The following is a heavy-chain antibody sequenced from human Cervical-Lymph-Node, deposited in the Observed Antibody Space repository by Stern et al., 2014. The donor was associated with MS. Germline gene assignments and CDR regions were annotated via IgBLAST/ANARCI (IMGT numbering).Heavy chain of an antibody. J-gene: IGHJ4*02. CDR1: GGSINSGDYL. Sequence: QVQLQESGPGLVKPSQTLSLTCTVSGGSINSGDYLWSWIRQHPGKGLEWIGYIYYSGGAYYNKSLKSRVTISVDTSKNQFSLKLSSVTAADTAVYYCSRSSSWPHLFDYWGQGTLVTVSS. CDR3: SRSSSWPHLFDY. CDR2: IYYSGGA. V-gene: IGHV4-31*03. D-gene: IGHD6-13*01.